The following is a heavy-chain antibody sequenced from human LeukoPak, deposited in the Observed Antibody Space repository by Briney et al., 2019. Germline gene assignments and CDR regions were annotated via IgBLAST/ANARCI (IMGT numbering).Heavy chain of an antibody. CDR1: GFTFSSDW. Sequence: GGSLRLSCAASGFTFSSDWMHWVRQAPGKGLVWDSRINRDGRSTTYADSVKGRFTISRDNAKNTLYLQMNSLRAEDTAVYYCARHPYDILTGPSFDYWGQGTLVTVSS. J-gene: IGHJ4*02. CDR3: ARHPYDILTGPSFDY. V-gene: IGHV3-74*01. D-gene: IGHD3-9*01. CDR2: INRDGRST.